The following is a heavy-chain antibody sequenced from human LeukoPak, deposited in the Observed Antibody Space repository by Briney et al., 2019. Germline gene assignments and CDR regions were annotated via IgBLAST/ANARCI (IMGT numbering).Heavy chain of an antibody. Sequence: GASVKVSCKASGYTFTGHYMHWVRQAPGQGLEWMGWINPNSGGTNYAQKFQGRVTMTRDTSISTAYRELSRLRSDDTDVYYCARDGTPRETMIVVVYAPFNYYGMDVWGQGTTVTVSS. CDR3: ARDGTPRETMIVVVYAPFNYYGMDV. J-gene: IGHJ6*02. CDR1: GYTFTGHY. D-gene: IGHD3-22*01. CDR2: INPNSGGT. V-gene: IGHV1-2*02.